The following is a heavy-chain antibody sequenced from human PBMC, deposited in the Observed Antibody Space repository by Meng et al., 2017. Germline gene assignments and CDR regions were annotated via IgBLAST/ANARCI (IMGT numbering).Heavy chain of an antibody. V-gene: IGHV1-69*13. J-gene: IGHJ6*02. CDR1: GGTFSSYA. Sequence: SVKVSCKASGGTFSSYAISWVRQAPGQGLEWMGGIIPIFGTANYAQKFQGRVTITADESTSTAYMELSSLRSEDTAVYYCARTRHPPLAAAGTSYYYGMDVWGQGTTVTVSS. CDR2: IIPIFGTA. CDR3: ARTRHPPLAAAGTSYYYGMDV. D-gene: IGHD6-13*01.